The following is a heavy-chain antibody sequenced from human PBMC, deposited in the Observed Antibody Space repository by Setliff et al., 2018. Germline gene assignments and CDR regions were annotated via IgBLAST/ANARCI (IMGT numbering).Heavy chain of an antibody. CDR3: ARRYNFWSGYPPYYYYYGMDV. J-gene: IGHJ6*02. Sequence: SETLSLTCAVYGGSFSGYYWSWIRQPPGKGLEWIGEINHSGSTNYNPSLKSRVTISVDTSKNQFSLKLSSVTAADTAVYYCARRYNFWSGYPPYYYYYGMDVWGQGTTVTVSS. CDR2: INHSGST. D-gene: IGHD3-3*01. V-gene: IGHV4-34*01. CDR1: GGSFSGYY.